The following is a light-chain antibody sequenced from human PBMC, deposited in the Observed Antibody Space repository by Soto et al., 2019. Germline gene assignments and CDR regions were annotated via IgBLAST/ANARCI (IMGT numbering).Light chain of an antibody. CDR1: QTITSTH. CDR3: QHYGGSPLYT. V-gene: IGKV3-20*01. J-gene: IGKJ2*01. CDR2: DTS. Sequence: EIVFTQSPGTLSLSRGERATLSCRASQTITSTHLAWYQQKPGQAPRLLIYDTSIRATGIPDRFSGSVSGADFTLTVSRLEPEDFAVYYCQHYGGSPLYTFGQGTKVDIK.